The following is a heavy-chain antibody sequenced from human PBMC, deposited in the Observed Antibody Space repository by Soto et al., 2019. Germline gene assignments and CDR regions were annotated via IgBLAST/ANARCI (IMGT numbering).Heavy chain of an antibody. V-gene: IGHV4-31*03. CDR3: ARDRYGSGSPPFDY. Sequence: QVQLQESGPGLVKPSQTLSLTCTVSGGSISSGGYYWSWIRQHPGKGLEWIGYIYYSGSTYYNPSLKSRVTISVDTSKHQFSLKLSSVTAADTAVYYCARDRYGSGSPPFDYWGQGTLVTVSS. J-gene: IGHJ4*02. CDR2: IYYSGST. D-gene: IGHD3-10*01. CDR1: GGSISSGGYY.